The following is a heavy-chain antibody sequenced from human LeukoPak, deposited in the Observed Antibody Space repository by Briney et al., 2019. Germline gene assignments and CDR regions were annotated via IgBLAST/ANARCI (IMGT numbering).Heavy chain of an antibody. J-gene: IGHJ3*02. CDR1: GFTFSSYS. V-gene: IGHV3-48*04. Sequence: GGSLRLSCAASGFTFSSYSMNWVRQAPGKGLEWVSYISSSGSTIYYADSVKGRFTISRDNAKNSLYLQMNSLRAEDTAVYYCARDTVSARDSGSYSSAFDIWGQGTMVTVSS. CDR2: ISSSGSTI. D-gene: IGHD1-26*01. CDR3: ARDTVSARDSGSYSSAFDI.